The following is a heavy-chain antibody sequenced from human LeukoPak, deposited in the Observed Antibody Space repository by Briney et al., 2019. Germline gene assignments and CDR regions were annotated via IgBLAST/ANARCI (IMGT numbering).Heavy chain of an antibody. J-gene: IGHJ4*02. D-gene: IGHD6-13*01. CDR1: GGSISSYY. CDR2: IYYSGTT. CDR3: ARGVYIAAAQYGY. V-gene: IGHV4-59*01. Sequence: SETLSLTCTVSGGSISSYYWSWIRQPPGMGLEWIGYIYYSGTTNYNPSLKSRVTISVDTSKNQFSLKLSSVTAADTAVYYCARGVYIAAAQYGYWGQGTLVTVSS.